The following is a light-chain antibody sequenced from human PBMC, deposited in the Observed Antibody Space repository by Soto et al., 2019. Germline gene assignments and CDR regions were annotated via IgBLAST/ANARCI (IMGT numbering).Light chain of an antibody. J-gene: IGLJ1*01. Sequence: QSALTQPRSVSGSPGQSVTISCTGTGNDVGAYNYVSWYQQHPGRPPKLIIYEVTDRPSGVSNRFSGSKSGNTASLTISGLQAEDEAEYYCSSYTSSSTLFGTGTKLTVL. CDR2: EVT. CDR3: SSYTSSSTL. CDR1: GNDVGAYNY. V-gene: IGLV2-14*01.